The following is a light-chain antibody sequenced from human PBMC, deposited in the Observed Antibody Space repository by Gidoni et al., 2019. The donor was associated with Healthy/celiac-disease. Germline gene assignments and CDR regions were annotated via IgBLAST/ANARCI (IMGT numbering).Light chain of an antibody. CDR1: QSVLYSSNNKNF. V-gene: IGKV4-1*01. CDR3: QQYYSTPLT. CDR2: WAS. Sequence: DIVITQSPDSLAASLGERATINCQPSQSVLYSSNNKNFLAWYQQKPGQPPKLLIYWASTRESGVPDRFSGSGSGTDFTLTISSLQAEDVAVYYCQQYYSTPLTFGGGTKVEIK. J-gene: IGKJ4*01.